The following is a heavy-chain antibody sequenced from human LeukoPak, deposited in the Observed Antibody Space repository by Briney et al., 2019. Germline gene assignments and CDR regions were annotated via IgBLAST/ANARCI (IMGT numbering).Heavy chain of an antibody. CDR1: GFTFSSYW. CDR2: IKQDGSEK. D-gene: IGHD3-22*01. V-gene: IGHV3-7*01. Sequence: GGSLRLSCAASGFTFSSYWMSWVRQAPGKGLEWVANIKQDGSEKYYVDSVKGRFTISRDNAKNSLYLRMNSLRAEDTAVYYCAREEVWDSSGYGFDYWGQGTLVTVSS. CDR3: AREEVWDSSGYGFDY. J-gene: IGHJ4*02.